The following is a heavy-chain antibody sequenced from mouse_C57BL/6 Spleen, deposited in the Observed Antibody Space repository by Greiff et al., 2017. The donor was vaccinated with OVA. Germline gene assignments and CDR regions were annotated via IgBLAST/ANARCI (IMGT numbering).Heavy chain of an antibody. CDR1: GFNIKDDY. Sequence: EVQLQESGAELVRPGASVKLSCTASGFNIKDDYMHWVKQRPEQGLEWIGWIDPENGDTEYASKFQGKATITADTSSNTAYLQLSSLTSEDTAVYYCTKDYDAYWGQGTSVTVSS. CDR2: IDPENGDT. J-gene: IGHJ4*01. CDR3: TKDYDAY. D-gene: IGHD2-3*01. V-gene: IGHV14-4*01.